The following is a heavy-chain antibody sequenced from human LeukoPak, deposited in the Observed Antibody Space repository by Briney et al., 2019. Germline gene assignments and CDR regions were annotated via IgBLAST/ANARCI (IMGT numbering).Heavy chain of an antibody. Sequence: SETLSLTCTVSGGSISSSNYCWGWIRQPPGKGPEWIGSIYYSGSTYYNPSLKSRVTISVDTSKNQFSLKLSSVTAADTAVYYCATNIVGATDYWGQGTLVTVSS. D-gene: IGHD1-26*01. J-gene: IGHJ4*02. V-gene: IGHV4-39*01. CDR3: ATNIVGATDY. CDR2: IYYSGST. CDR1: GGSISSSNYC.